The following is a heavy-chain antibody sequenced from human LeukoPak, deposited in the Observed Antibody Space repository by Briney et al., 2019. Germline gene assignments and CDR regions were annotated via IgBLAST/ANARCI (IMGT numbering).Heavy chain of an antibody. CDR2: IRYNGSNK. Sequence: GGSLRLSCAASGFTFSNYGMHWVRQAPGKGLDWVAFIRYNGSNKYYADSMKGRFTVSRDNSKNTLYLQMNSLRAEDTALYYCAKDGGHRWLQCYNFDCWGQGTLVTVSS. J-gene: IGHJ4*02. CDR1: GFTFSNYG. V-gene: IGHV3-30*02. D-gene: IGHD5-24*01. CDR3: AKDGGHRWLQCYNFDC.